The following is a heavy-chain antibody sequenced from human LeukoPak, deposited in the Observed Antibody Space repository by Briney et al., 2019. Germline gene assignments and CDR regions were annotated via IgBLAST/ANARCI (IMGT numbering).Heavy chain of an antibody. CDR3: AKGPFFYYDASGYNYFES. D-gene: IGHD3-22*01. CDR2: MSGSGGMT. Sequence: GGSLRLSCAASGFTFSSFAMSWVRQAPGEGLEWVSAMSGSGGMTYSADSVKGRFTISRDNSKDTLFLQMNSLRAEDTAIYYCAKGPFFYYDASGYNYFESWGQGTLVTVSS. CDR1: GFTFSSFA. J-gene: IGHJ4*02. V-gene: IGHV3-23*01.